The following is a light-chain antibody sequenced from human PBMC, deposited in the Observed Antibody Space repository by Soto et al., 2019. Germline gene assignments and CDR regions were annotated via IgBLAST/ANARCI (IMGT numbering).Light chain of an antibody. CDR2: DAS. CDR3: QQYNSYLYT. Sequence: DIQMTQSPSTLSASVGDRVTITCRASQSISSWLAWYQQKPGKATKLLIYDASSLESGVTSRFSGSGSGTEFTLTISSLQPDDFATYYCQQYNSYLYTFGQGTKLEIK. J-gene: IGKJ2*01. V-gene: IGKV1-5*01. CDR1: QSISSW.